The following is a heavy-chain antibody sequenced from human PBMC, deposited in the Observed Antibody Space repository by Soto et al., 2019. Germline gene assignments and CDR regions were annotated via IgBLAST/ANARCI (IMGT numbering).Heavy chain of an antibody. CDR2: ISAYNGNT. Sequence: QVQLVQSGAEVKKPGASVKVSCKASGYTFTSYGISWVRQAPGQGLEWMGWISAYNGNTNYAQKLQGRVTMTTDTSTSTAYMELRSLRFDDTAVYYCARDRGYCSGGSCPEVFDYWGQGTLVTVSS. D-gene: IGHD2-15*01. V-gene: IGHV1-18*01. CDR1: GYTFTSYG. J-gene: IGHJ4*02. CDR3: ARDRGYCSGGSCPEVFDY.